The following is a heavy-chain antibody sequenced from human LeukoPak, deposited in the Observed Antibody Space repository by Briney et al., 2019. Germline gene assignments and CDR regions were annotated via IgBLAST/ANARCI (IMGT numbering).Heavy chain of an antibody. CDR2: ISGSGGST. J-gene: IGHJ4*02. Sequence: GGSLRLSCAASGFTFSSYAMRWVRQAPGKGLEWVSGISGSGGSTYYADSVKGRFTISRDNSKNTLYLQMNSLRAEDTAVYYCARDYCSSSSCFISDYWGQGTLVPVSS. D-gene: IGHD2-2*01. CDR3: ARDYCSSSSCFISDY. V-gene: IGHV3-23*01. CDR1: GFTFSSYA.